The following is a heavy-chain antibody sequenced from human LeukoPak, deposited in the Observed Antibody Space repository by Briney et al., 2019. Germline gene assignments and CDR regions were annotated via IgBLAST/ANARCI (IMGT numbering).Heavy chain of an antibody. V-gene: IGHV3-21*01. CDR2: ISSSSSYI. D-gene: IGHD3-9*01. Sequence: GGSLRLSCAASGFTFSSYEMNWVRQAPGKGLEWVSSISSSSSYIYYADSVKGRFTISRDNAKNSLYLQMNSLRAEDTAVYYCARGTLRYFDWFPPHAFDIWGQGTMVTVSS. CDR3: ARGTLRYFDWFPPHAFDI. CDR1: GFTFSSYE. J-gene: IGHJ3*02.